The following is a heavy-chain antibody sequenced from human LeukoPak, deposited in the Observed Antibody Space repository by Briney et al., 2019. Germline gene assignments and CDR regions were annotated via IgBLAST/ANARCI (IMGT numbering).Heavy chain of an antibody. CDR1: GYTFTSYY. D-gene: IGHD2-2*01. J-gene: IGHJ4*02. CDR3: ARDPRGKDIVVVPAAPGMDY. V-gene: IGHV1-46*01. Sequence: ASVKVSCKASGYTFTSYYMHWVRQAPGQGLEWMGIINPSGGSTSYAQKFQGRVTMTRDTSTSTVYMELSRLRSEDTAVYYCARDPRGKDIVVVPAAPGMDYWGQGTLVTVSS. CDR2: INPSGGST.